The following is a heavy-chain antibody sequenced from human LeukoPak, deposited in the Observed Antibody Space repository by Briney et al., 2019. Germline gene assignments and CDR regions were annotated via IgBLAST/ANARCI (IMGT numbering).Heavy chain of an antibody. CDR3: ARVLRYCSGGNCYSGGLGYMDV. CDR2: INWNGGST. V-gene: IGHV3-20*04. CDR1: GFTFSSYE. J-gene: IGHJ6*03. Sequence: GGSLRLSCAASGFTFSSYEMNWVRQAPGKGLEWVSGINWNGGSTGYADSVKGRFTISRDNAKNSLFLQMNSLRAEDTAVYYCARVLRYCSGGNCYSGGLGYMDVWGKGTTVTISS. D-gene: IGHD2-15*01.